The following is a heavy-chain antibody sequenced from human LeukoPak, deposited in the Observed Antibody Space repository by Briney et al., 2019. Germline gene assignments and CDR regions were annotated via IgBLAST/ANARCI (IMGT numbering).Heavy chain of an antibody. D-gene: IGHD2-2*01. J-gene: IGHJ6*02. Sequence: ASVKVSCKASGYTFTSYDINWVRQATGQGLEWMGWMNPNSGNTGYAQKFQGRVTMTRNTSISTAYMELSSLRSEDTAVYYCASTGGCSSISCYYYYGMDVWGQGTTVTVSS. CDR1: GYTFTSYD. CDR2: MNPNSGNT. CDR3: ASTGGCSSISCYYYYGMDV. V-gene: IGHV1-8*01.